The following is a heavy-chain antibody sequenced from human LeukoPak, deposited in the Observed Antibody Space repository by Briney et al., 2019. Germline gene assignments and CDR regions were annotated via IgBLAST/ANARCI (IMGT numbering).Heavy chain of an antibody. CDR1: GFTFSSYW. CDR3: ARVQGHPPNGLDV. CDR2: INSDASST. V-gene: IGHV3-74*01. Sequence: GESLRLSCAASGFTFSSYWMHWVRQAPGKGLVWVSRINSDASSTSYADSVKGRLTISRDNAKNTLYLQMNSLRAEDTAVYYCARVQGHPPNGLDVWGQGTMVTVSS. J-gene: IGHJ3*01. D-gene: IGHD2-8*01.